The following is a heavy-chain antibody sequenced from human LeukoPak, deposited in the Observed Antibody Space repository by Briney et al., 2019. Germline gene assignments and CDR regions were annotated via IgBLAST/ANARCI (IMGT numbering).Heavy chain of an antibody. V-gene: IGHV4-31*03. J-gene: IGHJ3*02. Sequence: ASETLSLTCTVSGGSINTDNYYWSWIRQYPGKGLEWIGYIYYGGSSYHNPSIKSGGTISLDTSKNQFSLKLTSVTAADTAVYYCAGPWVGAFDIWGQGTMDTV. D-gene: IGHD2-15*01. CDR3: AGPWVGAFDI. CDR1: GGSINTDNYY. CDR2: IYYGGSS.